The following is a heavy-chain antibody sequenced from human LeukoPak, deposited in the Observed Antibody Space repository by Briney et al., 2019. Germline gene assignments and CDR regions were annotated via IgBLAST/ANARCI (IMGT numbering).Heavy chain of an antibody. J-gene: IGHJ6*02. D-gene: IGHD2-2*02. V-gene: IGHV3-66*01. CDR3: AVIPVRYCYYYGMDV. Sequence: GGSLRLSCAASGFTVSSNYMSWVRQAPGKGLEWVSVIYSGGSTYYADSVKGRFTISRDNSKNTLYLQMNSLRAEDTAVYYCAVIPVRYCYYYGMDVWGQGTTVTVSS. CDR2: IYSGGST. CDR1: GFTVSSNY.